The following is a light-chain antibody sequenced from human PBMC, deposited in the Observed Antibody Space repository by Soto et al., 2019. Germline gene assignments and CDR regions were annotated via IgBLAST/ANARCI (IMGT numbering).Light chain of an antibody. J-gene: IGLJ1*01. CDR1: SSDVGGYNH. CDR2: EVT. Sequence: QSVLTQPPPASGSPGQSVTMSCTGSSSDVGGYNHVSWYQQHPGKAPKVVIYEVTKRPSGVPDRFSGSKSGNTASLTVSGLQAEDEADYYCSSYATGNNYVFGSGTKVTVL. V-gene: IGLV2-8*01. CDR3: SSYATGNNYV.